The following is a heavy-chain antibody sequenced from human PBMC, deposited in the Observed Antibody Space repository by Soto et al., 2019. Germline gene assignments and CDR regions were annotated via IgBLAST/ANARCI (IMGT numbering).Heavy chain of an antibody. Sequence: GGSLRLSCAASGFTFSDYYMNWIRQAPVNGLEFVSYISSIISYTNYADSVKGRFTISRYNAKNSLYLQMNSLTVDDTAIYYCARLDKATIQIAGYWGQGIQVTVSS. V-gene: IGHV3-11*06. D-gene: IGHD5-12*01. CDR2: ISSIISYT. J-gene: IGHJ4*02. CDR3: ARLDKATIQIAGY. CDR1: GFTFSDYY.